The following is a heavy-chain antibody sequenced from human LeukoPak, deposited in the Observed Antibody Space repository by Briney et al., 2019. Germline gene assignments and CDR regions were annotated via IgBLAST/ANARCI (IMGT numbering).Heavy chain of an antibody. Sequence: SETLSLTCTVSGYSINNGYYWGWIRQPPGKGLEWIGSIYHSGSTYYKPSLKSRVTISVDTSKNQFSLKLSSVTAADTAVYYCARSLYDMDAFDIWGQGTMVTVSS. D-gene: IGHD3-9*01. CDR3: ARSLYDMDAFDI. CDR2: IYHSGST. CDR1: GYSINNGYY. V-gene: IGHV4-38-2*02. J-gene: IGHJ3*02.